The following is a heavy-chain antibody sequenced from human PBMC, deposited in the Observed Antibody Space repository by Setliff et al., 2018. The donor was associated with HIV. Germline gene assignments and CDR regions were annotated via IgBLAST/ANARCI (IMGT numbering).Heavy chain of an antibody. CDR3: ARGKRGATTMVRGVVILVRWFDP. V-gene: IGHV4-34*01. CDR2: INHSGST. J-gene: IGHJ5*02. CDR1: SESLRGYY. D-gene: IGHD3-10*01. Sequence: KSSETLSLTCAVYSESLRGYYWSWIRQPPGRGLEWIGEINHSGSTNYNPSLESRTTMSIDTSKNQFSLKLTSVTAADTAVYYCARGKRGATTMVRGVVILVRWFDPWGQGTLVTVSS.